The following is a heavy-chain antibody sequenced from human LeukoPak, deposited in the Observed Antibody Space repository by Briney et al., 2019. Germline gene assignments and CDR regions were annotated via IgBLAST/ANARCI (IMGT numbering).Heavy chain of an antibody. J-gene: IGHJ3*02. Sequence: PGGSLRLSCAASGFTFDDYAMHWVRQAPGKGLEWVSGISWNSGSIGYADSVKGRFTISRDNAKNSLYLQMNSLRAEDMALYYCAKGGLGQTDAFDIWGQGTMVTVSS. CDR1: GFTFDDYA. CDR3: AKGGLGQTDAFDI. V-gene: IGHV3-9*03. CDR2: ISWNSGSI. D-gene: IGHD3-16*01.